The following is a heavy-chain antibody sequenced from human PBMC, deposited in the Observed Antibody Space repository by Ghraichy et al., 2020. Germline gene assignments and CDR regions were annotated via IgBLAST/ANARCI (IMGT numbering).Heavy chain of an antibody. CDR1: GYAFTSHG. CDR2: ISTDTGDT. V-gene: IGHV1-18*01. J-gene: IGHJ4*02. CDR3: ARHGGNAWYTY. Sequence: ASVKVSCTAYGYAFTSHGFSWVRQAPGQGLEWMGWISTDTGDTNLAQKFQGRLTMPRDTPTSTAYMELRSLTSDDTAVYFCARHGGNAWYTYWGQGALVTVSS. D-gene: IGHD6-13*01.